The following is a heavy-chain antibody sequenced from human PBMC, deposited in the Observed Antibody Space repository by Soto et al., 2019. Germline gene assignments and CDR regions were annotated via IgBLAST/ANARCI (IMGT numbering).Heavy chain of an antibody. V-gene: IGHV3-23*01. CDR2: ISGSGRST. D-gene: IGHD2-2*01. J-gene: IGHJ4*02. Sequence: EAQLLESGGGLVQPGGSLRLSCAASGFTFNNYAMSWVRRAPGKGLEWVSAISGSGRSTYYADSVKGRFTISRDTSRNTVFLQMNSLRGEDTAVYYCAKDDAPAAPSTLDNGGRGTLVTVSS. CDR1: GFTFNNYA. CDR3: AKDDAPAAPSTLDN.